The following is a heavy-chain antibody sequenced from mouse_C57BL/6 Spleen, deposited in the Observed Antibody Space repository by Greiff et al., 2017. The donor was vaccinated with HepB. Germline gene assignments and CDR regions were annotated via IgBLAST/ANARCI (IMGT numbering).Heavy chain of an antibody. CDR2: ISYDGSN. D-gene: IGHD1-3*01. J-gene: IGHJ4*01. Sequence: ESGPGLVKPSQSLSLTCSVTGYSITSGYYWNWIRQFPGNKLEWMGYISYDGSNNYNPTLKNRISITRDTSKNQFFLKLNSVTTEDTATYYCARGYKGYYAMDYWGQGTSVTVSS. CDR3: ARGYKGYYAMDY. CDR1: GYSITSGYY. V-gene: IGHV3-6*01.